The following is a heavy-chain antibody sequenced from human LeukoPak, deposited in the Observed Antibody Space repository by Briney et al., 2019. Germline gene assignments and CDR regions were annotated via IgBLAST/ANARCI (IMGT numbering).Heavy chain of an antibody. Sequence: ASVKVSCRASGYTFTTYGINWVRQAPGQGLEWMGWIKTYNGDTNSAQNLQDRIIMTTDTSTGTAYMELRSLRSDDTAGYYCARDGGQQWLTNYYSYGMDVWGQGTTVTVSS. J-gene: IGHJ6*02. CDR2: IKTYNGDT. CDR3: ARDGGQQWLTNYYSYGMDV. CDR1: GYTFTTYG. D-gene: IGHD6-19*01. V-gene: IGHV1-18*01.